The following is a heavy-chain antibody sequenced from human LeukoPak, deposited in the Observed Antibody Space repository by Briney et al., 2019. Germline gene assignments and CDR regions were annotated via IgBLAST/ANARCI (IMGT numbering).Heavy chain of an antibody. CDR3: ARSGYSYGRRIYYYYYMDV. V-gene: IGHV4-38-2*02. CDR2: IYHSGST. D-gene: IGHD5-18*01. Sequence: PSETLSLTCTVSGYSISSGYYWAWIRQPPGKGLEWIGTIYHSGSTYSNPSLKSRVTISVDTSKNQFSLKLSSVTAADTAVYYCARSGYSYGRRIYYYYYMDVWGKGTTVTVSS. J-gene: IGHJ6*03. CDR1: GYSISSGYY.